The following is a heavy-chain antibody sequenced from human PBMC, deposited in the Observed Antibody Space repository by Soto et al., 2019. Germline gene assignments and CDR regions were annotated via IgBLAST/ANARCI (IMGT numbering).Heavy chain of an antibody. Sequence: QVQLQESGPGLVKPSQTLSLTCTVSGGSISSGGYYWTWIRQHPGKGLEWIGYNYYSGITYYNPSLKNRVTISLDTSKNQFSLKLSSVTAADTAVYHCARGSSIAGLYYGMDVWGQGTTVTVSS. CDR3: ARGSSIAGLYYGMDV. J-gene: IGHJ6*02. V-gene: IGHV4-31*03. D-gene: IGHD6-6*01. CDR2: NYYSGIT. CDR1: GGSISSGGYY.